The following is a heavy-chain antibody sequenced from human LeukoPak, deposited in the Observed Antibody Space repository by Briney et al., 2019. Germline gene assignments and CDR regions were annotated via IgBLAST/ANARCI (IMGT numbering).Heavy chain of an antibody. CDR3: ARHSTVTDGFDI. Sequence: PSETLSLTCGVDGGSFSGFYWSWIRQPPGKGLEWIGEINHSGSTNYNPSLKSRVTISVDTSKNQFSLKLSSVTAADTAVYFCARHSTVTDGFDIWSQGTMVTVSS. D-gene: IGHD4-17*01. CDR2: INHSGST. CDR1: GGSFSGFY. J-gene: IGHJ3*02. V-gene: IGHV4-34*01.